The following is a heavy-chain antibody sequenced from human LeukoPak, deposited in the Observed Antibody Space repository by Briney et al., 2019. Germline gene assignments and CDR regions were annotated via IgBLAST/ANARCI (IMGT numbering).Heavy chain of an antibody. Sequence: ASVKVSCKASGYTFTCYYMHWVRQAPGQGLEWMGWINPNSGGTNYAQKFQGRVTMTRDTSISTAYMELSRLRSDDTAVYYCARDPTASSPFDYWGQGTLVTVSS. D-gene: IGHD5-18*01. V-gene: IGHV1-2*02. J-gene: IGHJ4*02. CDR1: GYTFTCYY. CDR2: INPNSGGT. CDR3: ARDPTASSPFDY.